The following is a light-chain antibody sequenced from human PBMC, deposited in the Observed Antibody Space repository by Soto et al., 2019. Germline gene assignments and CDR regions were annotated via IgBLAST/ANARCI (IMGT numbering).Light chain of an antibody. CDR3: QQYDKWPRT. V-gene: IGKV3-20*01. CDR1: QSVGSRF. CDR2: GTF. J-gene: IGKJ1*01. Sequence: EIALTQSPGTLSLSPGERATLSCRASQSVGSRFLAWYQQKPGQAPRLLISGTFSRATGIPARFTAGGSGTEFTLTISSLQSDDLAVYYCQQYDKWPRTFGQGTKVDIK.